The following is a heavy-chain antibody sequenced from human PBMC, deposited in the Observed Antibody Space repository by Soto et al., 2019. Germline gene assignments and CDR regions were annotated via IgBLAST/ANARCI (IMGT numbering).Heavy chain of an antibody. CDR2: ISGYNGYT. CDR3: ARDRDYSHTDADVDY. D-gene: IGHD3-22*01. J-gene: IGHJ4*02. V-gene: IGHV1-18*01. CDR1: GYNFNTYG. Sequence: QVQLVQSGAQVRRPGTSVRISCTTSGYNFNTYGIIWVRQAPGQGLEWMGWISGYNGYTKYAQSLEDRVTLSTDTSTRTAFLELRNLRSGDTALYFCARDRDYSHTDADVDYWGQRTQVTVSS.